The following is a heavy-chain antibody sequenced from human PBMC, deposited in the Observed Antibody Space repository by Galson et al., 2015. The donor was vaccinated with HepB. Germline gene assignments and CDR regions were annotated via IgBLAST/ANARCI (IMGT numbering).Heavy chain of an antibody. D-gene: IGHD3-10*01. J-gene: IGHJ6*02. CDR3: VKDLGQVRGVYGMDV. CDR2: ISGSGGST. Sequence: SLRLSCAASGFTFSSYAMSWVRQAPGKGLEWVSVISGSGGSTYYADSVKGRFTISRDNSKNTLYLQMSSLRAEDTAVYYCVKDLGQVRGVYGMDVWGQGTTVTVSS. CDR1: GFTFSSYA. V-gene: IGHV3-23*01.